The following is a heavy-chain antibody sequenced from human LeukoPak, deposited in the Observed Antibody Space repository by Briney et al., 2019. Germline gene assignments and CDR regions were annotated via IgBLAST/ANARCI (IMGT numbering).Heavy chain of an antibody. J-gene: IGHJ4*02. Sequence: GGSLRLSCAASGFTFSSYAMSWVRQAPGKGLEWVSAISGSGGSTYYADSVKGRFTISRDNSKNTLYLQMNSLRAEDTAVYYCAKVSRYCSGGSCYYHPFDYWGQGTLVTVSS. CDR2: ISGSGGST. CDR1: GFTFSSYA. V-gene: IGHV3-23*01. CDR3: AKVSRYCSGGSCYYHPFDY. D-gene: IGHD2-15*01.